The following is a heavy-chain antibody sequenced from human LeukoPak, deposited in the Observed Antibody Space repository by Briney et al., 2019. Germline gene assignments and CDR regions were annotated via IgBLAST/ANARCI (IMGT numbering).Heavy chain of an antibody. CDR1: GYTFTSYA. V-gene: IGHV1-3*01. J-gene: IGHJ4*02. Sequence: ASVKVSCKASGYTFTSYAIHWVRQAPGQRLEWMGWINAGNGNTKYSQKFQGRVTITRDTSASTAYMELSSLRSEDTAVYYCARDGIRYCSGGSCCPFVYWGQGTLVTVSS. CDR3: ARDGIRYCSGGSCCPFVY. D-gene: IGHD2-15*01. CDR2: INAGNGNT.